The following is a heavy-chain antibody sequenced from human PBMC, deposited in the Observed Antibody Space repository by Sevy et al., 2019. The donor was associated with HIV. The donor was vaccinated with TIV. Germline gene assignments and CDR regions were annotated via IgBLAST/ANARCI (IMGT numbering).Heavy chain of an antibody. CDR1: GYTFTSYG. J-gene: IGHJ5*02. CDR2: ISAYNGNT. CDR3: ARVLTVVTPWWFDP. D-gene: IGHD2-21*02. V-gene: IGHV1-18*01. Sequence: ASVKVSCKASGYTFTSYGISWVRQAPGQGLEWMGWISAYNGNTNYAQKLQGRVTMTTDTSTSTAYMELRSLRSDDTAVYYCARVLTVVTPWWFDPWGQGTVVTVSS.